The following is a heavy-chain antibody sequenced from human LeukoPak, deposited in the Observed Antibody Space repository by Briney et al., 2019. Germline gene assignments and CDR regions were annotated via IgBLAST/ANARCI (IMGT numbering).Heavy chain of an antibody. CDR2: IRYIGTT. D-gene: IGHD6-13*01. CDR1: GGSISGSRRY. CDR3: TRQLSWASDTGDS. Sequence: PSETLSLTCNGCGGSISGSRRYWGWVRQPPGGGLEGIGSIRYIGTTYYNPSLQSRLTISVDNSQNQFSLKLKSVTAADTSMYYCTRQLSWASDTGDSWGQGTLVTVSS. J-gene: IGHJ5*01. V-gene: IGHV4-39*01.